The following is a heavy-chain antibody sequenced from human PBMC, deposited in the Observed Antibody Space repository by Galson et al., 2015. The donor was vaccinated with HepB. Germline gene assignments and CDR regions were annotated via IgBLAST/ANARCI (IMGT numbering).Heavy chain of an antibody. CDR1: GSKFTRYG. Sequence: SVKVSCKASGSKFTRYGISWVRQAPGQGLEWMGWISPYNSNTHYVQKFQGRVTMTTDTSTSTAYLELRSLRSDDTAVYYCARDRSSAILVVLAATPPCDYWGQGTLVTVSS. J-gene: IGHJ4*02. CDR3: ARDRSSAILVVLAATPPCDY. D-gene: IGHD2-15*01. V-gene: IGHV1-18*01. CDR2: ISPYNSNT.